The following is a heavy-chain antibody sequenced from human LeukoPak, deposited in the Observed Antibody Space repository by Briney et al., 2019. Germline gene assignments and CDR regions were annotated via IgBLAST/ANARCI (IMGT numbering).Heavy chain of an antibody. CDR2: ISIGGNIQ. V-gene: IGHV3-30*04. CDR3: VKDIGNYGGNSGAN. D-gene: IGHD4-23*01. J-gene: IGHJ4*02. CDR1: GFAFSTYT. Sequence: GGSLRLSCAASGFAFSTYTMHWVRQAPGKGLEWVAVISIGGNIQYYTDSVKGRFTISRDNSKNTLYLQMNSLRTEDTALYYCVKDIGNYGGNSGANWGQGTLVTVSS.